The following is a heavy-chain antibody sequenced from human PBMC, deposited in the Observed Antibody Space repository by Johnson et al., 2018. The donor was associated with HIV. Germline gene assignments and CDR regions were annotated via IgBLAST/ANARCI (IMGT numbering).Heavy chain of an antibody. J-gene: IGHJ3*02. CDR1: GFSFNSYT. CDR2: ISSNGGST. Sequence: VQLVESGGGLVQPGGSLRLSCAASGFSFNSYTIHWVRQAPGKGLEYVSAISSNGGSTYYANSVKGRFTISRDNSKNTLYLQMNSLRAEDTAVYYCASADTFDIWGQGTMVTVSS. CDR3: ASADTFDI. D-gene: IGHD6-25*01. V-gene: IGHV3-64*01.